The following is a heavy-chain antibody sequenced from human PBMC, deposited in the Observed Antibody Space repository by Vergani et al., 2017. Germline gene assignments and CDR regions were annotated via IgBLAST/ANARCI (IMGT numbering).Heavy chain of an antibody. V-gene: IGHV3-9*02. Sequence: EVQLEESGGGLVLPGRSLRLSCVASGFTSAGYAIHWVRQATGKGLEWVSGIRWNSNSIGYADSVKGRFTISRDNAKNSLYLQMNSLRAEDTALYYCAKDLGTSSGGGWFDPWGQGTLVTVSS. D-gene: IGHD6-6*01. CDR1: GFTSAGYA. J-gene: IGHJ5*02. CDR3: AKDLGTSSGGGWFDP. CDR2: IRWNSNSI.